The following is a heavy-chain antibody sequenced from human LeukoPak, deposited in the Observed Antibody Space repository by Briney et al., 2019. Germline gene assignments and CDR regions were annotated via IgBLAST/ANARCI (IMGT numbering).Heavy chain of an antibody. V-gene: IGHV4-59*11. CDR1: GGSISSQY. J-gene: IGHJ4*02. Sequence: SETLSLTCTVSGGSISSQYWSLIRQPPGKGLEWIGYIYYSGITKYSPSLKSRVTISVDTSKNQFSLNLSSVTTADTAVYYCAAGAARPDYFDYWGQGTLVTVSS. CDR3: AAGAARPDYFDY. D-gene: IGHD6-6*01. CDR2: IYYSGIT.